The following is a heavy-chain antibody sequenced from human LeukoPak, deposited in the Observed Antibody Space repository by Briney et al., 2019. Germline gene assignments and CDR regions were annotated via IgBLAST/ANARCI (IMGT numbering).Heavy chain of an antibody. CDR1: GFTFSSYG. D-gene: IGHD3-22*01. V-gene: IGHV3-30*18. CDR3: AKDFYDSSGYQGGMDV. Sequence: GGSLRLSCAASGFTFSSYGMHWVRQAPGKGLEWVAVISYDGSYKYYADSVKGRFTISRDNSKNTLYLQMNSLRAEDTAVYYCAKDFYDSSGYQGGMDVWGQGTTVTVSS. CDR2: ISYDGSYK. J-gene: IGHJ6*02.